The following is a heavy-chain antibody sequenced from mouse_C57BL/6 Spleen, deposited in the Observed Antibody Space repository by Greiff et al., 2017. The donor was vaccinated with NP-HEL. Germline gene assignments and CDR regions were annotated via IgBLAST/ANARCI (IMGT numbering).Heavy chain of an antibody. CDR1: GYTFTDYY. Sequence: VQLQQSGPELVKPGASVKISCKASGYTFTDYYMNWVKQSHGKSLEWIGDINPNNGGTSYNQKFKGKATLTVDKSSSTAYMELRSLTSEDSAVYYCARVYDYLAWFAYWGQGTLVTVSA. CDR3: ARVYDYLAWFAY. V-gene: IGHV1-26*01. J-gene: IGHJ3*01. CDR2: INPNNGGT. D-gene: IGHD2-4*01.